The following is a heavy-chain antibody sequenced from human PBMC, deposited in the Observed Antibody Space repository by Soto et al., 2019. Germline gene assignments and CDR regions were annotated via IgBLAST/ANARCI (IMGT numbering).Heavy chain of an antibody. J-gene: IGHJ4*02. CDR1: GGSISSGGYY. Sequence: SETLSLTCTVSGGSISSGGYYWSWIRQHPGKGLEWIGYIYYSGSTYYNPSLKSRVTISVDTSKNQFSLKLSSVTAADTAVYYCARERRYYYDSSGSLTDYFDYWGQGTLVTVSS. CDR3: ARERRYYYDSSGSLTDYFDY. CDR2: IYYSGST. D-gene: IGHD3-22*01. V-gene: IGHV4-31*02.